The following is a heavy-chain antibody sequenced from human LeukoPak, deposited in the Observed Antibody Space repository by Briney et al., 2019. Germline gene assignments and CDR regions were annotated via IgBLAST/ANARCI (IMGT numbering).Heavy chain of an antibody. Sequence: GESLKISCKGFGYSFSTYWIAWVRQMPGKGLEWMGIIYPRDSDTRYSPSFQGQVTISADKSISTAYLHWSSLKASDTAIYYCARSSGASDYRGQGTLASVSS. D-gene: IGHD2-15*01. CDR3: ARSSGASDY. CDR1: GYSFSTYW. CDR2: IYPRDSDT. V-gene: IGHV5-51*01. J-gene: IGHJ4*02.